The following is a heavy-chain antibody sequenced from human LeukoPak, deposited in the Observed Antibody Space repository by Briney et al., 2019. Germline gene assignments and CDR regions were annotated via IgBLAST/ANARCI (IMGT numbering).Heavy chain of an antibody. Sequence: GGSLRLSCAASGFSFTNAWMNWVRRAPGKGLEWVGRIKSKTDGGAIHYAAPVRGRFSISRDDSINTVYLQMDSLKADDTAVYYCLTRLRSTIGVDYWGQGTLVTVSS. CDR3: LTRLRSTIGVDY. V-gene: IGHV3-15*01. CDR2: IKSKTDGGAI. CDR1: GFSFTNAW. J-gene: IGHJ4*01. D-gene: IGHD5/OR15-5a*01.